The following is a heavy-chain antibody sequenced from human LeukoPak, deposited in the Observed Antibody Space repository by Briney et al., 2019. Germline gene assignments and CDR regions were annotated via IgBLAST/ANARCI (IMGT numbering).Heavy chain of an antibody. CDR3: AREDRRFHAFDI. J-gene: IGHJ3*02. D-gene: IGHD3-22*01. CDR1: GGSISSGAYY. Sequence: SETLSLTCTVSGGSISSGAYYWSWIRQLPGKGPEWIGYISYSGSSNYNPSLKSRVTISVDTSKNQFSLKLSSVTAADTAVYYCAREDRRFHAFDIWGQGTMVTVSS. CDR2: ISYSGSS. V-gene: IGHV4-31*03.